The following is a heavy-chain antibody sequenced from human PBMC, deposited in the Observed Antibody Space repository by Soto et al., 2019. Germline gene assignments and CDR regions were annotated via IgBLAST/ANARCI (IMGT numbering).Heavy chain of an antibody. Sequence: QVQLVQSGAAVKKPGASVKVSCKASGYTFTSYDINWVRQATGQGLEWMGWMNPNSGNTGNAQKFQGRATMTRNTSITTAYMELSSLKSQDTAVYYCAREMTTRSMDVWGQGTTVTVSS. CDR3: AREMTTRSMDV. V-gene: IGHV1-8*01. CDR2: MNPNSGNT. D-gene: IGHD1-1*01. J-gene: IGHJ6*02. CDR1: GYTFTSYD.